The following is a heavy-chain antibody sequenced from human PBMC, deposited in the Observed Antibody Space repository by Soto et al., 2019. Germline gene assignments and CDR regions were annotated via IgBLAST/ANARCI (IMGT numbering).Heavy chain of an antibody. CDR2: ISAYNGNT. J-gene: IGHJ5*02. V-gene: IGHV1-18*01. CDR3: ARERVTLVRGPQNWFDP. D-gene: IGHD3-10*01. CDR1: GYRFASYA. Sequence: QVHLVQSGGEVKKTGASVTVSCKASGYRFASYAIGWVRQAPGQGLEWVGWISAYNGNTRYAQKLQGRVTMTTDTSTSTAYMDLRSLKSDDTAVYYCARERVTLVRGPQNWFDPWGQGTLVTVSS.